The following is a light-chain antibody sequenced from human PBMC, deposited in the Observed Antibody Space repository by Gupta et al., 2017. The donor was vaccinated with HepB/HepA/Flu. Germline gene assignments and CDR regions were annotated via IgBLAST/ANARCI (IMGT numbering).Light chain of an antibody. J-gene: IGLJ2*01. V-gene: IGLV2-14*03. CDR3: SSSTNSNTRGVV. CDR2: DVS. Sequence: QSALTQPASVSGSPGQSITISCTGTSNDVGGYNYVSWYQQHPGKAPKLMIYDVSYRPSGGSNRFSGSKSDNTASLTITGLQAEDEADYYCSSSTNSNTRGVVFGGGTKLTVL. CDR1: SNDVGGYNY.